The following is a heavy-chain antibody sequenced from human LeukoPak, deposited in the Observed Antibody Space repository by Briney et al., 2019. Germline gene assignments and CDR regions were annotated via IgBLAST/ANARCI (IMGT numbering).Heavy chain of an antibody. D-gene: IGHD3-10*01. Sequence: GGSLRLSCAASGFTFNRYAMSWVRQAPGKGLEWVSVISGIGGSTYYADSFMGRFTISRDNSKNTVSLQINSLRVDDTAVYYCVKSDCASDGCKLLSYWGQGTLVSASS. CDR3: VKSDCASDGCKLLSY. CDR1: GFTFNRYA. V-gene: IGHV3-23*01. CDR2: ISGIGGST. J-gene: IGHJ4*02.